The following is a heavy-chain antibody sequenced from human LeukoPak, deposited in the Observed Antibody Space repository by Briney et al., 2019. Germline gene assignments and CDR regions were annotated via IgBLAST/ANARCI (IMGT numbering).Heavy chain of an antibody. Sequence: PGGSLRLSCAASGSSVSEYYVTWVRQAPGKGLEWISYITRENWIYYSDSVKGRFTISRDHAKNSVYLEMNSLRADDTAVYYCARGLHLDSSGSLYYWGQGTLVTVSS. D-gene: IGHD3-22*01. V-gene: IGHV3-69-1*01. CDR1: GSSVSEYY. CDR2: ITRENWI. J-gene: IGHJ4*02. CDR3: ARGLHLDSSGSLYY.